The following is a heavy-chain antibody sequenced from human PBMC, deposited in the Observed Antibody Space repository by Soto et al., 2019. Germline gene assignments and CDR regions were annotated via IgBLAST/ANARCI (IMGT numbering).Heavy chain of an antibody. Sequence: QVQLVESGGGVVQPGRSLRLSCAASGFSFRSYGMHWVRKAPGKGLERVAVISYDGSNKYYADSVKSRFTISRDNSKNTLYLQMNSLRAENTAVNSCAQDGGSSGYYPSAYGFDVWGQGATVTVAS. CDR3: AQDGGSSGYYPSAYGFDV. D-gene: IGHD3-22*01. J-gene: IGHJ6*02. CDR2: ISYDGSNK. CDR1: GFSFRSYG. V-gene: IGHV3-30*18.